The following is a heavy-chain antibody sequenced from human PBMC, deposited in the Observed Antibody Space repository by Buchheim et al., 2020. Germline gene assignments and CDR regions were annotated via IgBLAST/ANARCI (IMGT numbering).Heavy chain of an antibody. Sequence: QVQLVESGGGVVQPGRSLRLSCAASGFTFSSYAMHWVRQAPGKGLEWVAVISYDGSNKYYADSVKGRFTISRGNSKNTVELQMNSLRAEDTAVYYCARDALLYCSSTSCSSGFDYWGQGTL. CDR3: ARDALLYCSSTSCSSGFDY. V-gene: IGHV3-30*04. CDR2: ISYDGSNK. J-gene: IGHJ4*02. CDR1: GFTFSSYA. D-gene: IGHD2-2*01.